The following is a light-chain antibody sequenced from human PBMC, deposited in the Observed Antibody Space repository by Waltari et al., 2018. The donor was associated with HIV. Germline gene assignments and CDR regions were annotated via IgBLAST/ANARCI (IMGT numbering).Light chain of an antibody. CDR2: GAS. V-gene: IGKV4-1*01. CDR1: QSVLFSSNNKNY. Sequence: DIVMTQSPDSLAVSLGERATINCKSSQSVLFSSNNKNYLAWYQQKPGQPPKLLIYGASTRESGVPDRFSGSGSGTDFTLTISSLQAEDVAVYYCQQYYTTPWRFGPGTKVDIK. CDR3: QQYYTTPWR. J-gene: IGKJ3*01.